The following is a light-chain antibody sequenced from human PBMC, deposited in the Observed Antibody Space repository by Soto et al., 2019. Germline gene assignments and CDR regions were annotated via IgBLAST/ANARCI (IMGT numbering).Light chain of an antibody. CDR2: GAS. CDR3: QQRQYWPPIP. V-gene: IGKV3-11*01. Sequence: EIVLRQSPATLSLSRGERATLSCRASQSVYNYLDWYQQKPGQAPRLLIYGASSRATGTPDRFSGSGSGTDFTLTINRLEPEDCAIYYCQQRQYWPPIPFGQGTRLEIK. CDR1: QSVYNY. J-gene: IGKJ5*01.